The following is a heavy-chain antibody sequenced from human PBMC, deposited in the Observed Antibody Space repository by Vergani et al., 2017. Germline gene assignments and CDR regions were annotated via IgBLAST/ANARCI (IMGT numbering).Heavy chain of an antibody. CDR3: ASGGPRCSRTSCYAGYYYYMDV. J-gene: IGHJ6*03. Sequence: QVRLQESGPGLVKPSETLSLTCSVSGGSMSGYYWSWIRQPPGKELEWIGYMYHSGSTNYNPSLETRVTISGDTSKNQFSLKLNSVTAADTAVYYCASGGPRCSRTSCYAGYYYYMDVWGKGTTVTVSS. D-gene: IGHD2-2*01. CDR2: MYHSGST. CDR1: GGSMSGYY. V-gene: IGHV4-59*01.